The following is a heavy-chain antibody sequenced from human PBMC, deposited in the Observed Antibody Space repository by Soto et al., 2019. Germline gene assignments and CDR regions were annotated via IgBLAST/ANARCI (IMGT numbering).Heavy chain of an antibody. CDR3: ARGGHDRTGALDT. Sequence: QLQLQESGAGLVEPSQTLSLTCVVSGVSISSGGFSWSWIRQPPGKGLEWIGYIYHTGVTNYNPSFSSRLTISVDKSENQFSLRLTSVTAADTAVYYCARGGHDRTGALDTWGQGTKVTVSS. V-gene: IGHV4-30-2*01. CDR2: IYHTGVT. D-gene: IGHD3-22*01. CDR1: GVSISSGGFS. J-gene: IGHJ3*02.